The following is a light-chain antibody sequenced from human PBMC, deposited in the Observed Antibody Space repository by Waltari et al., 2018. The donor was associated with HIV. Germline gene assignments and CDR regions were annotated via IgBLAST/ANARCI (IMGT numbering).Light chain of an antibody. Sequence: NFMLTQPHSVSDSPGKTVTISSTRNSGSIASNSVHWYQRRPGSSPTTLIFDHSQRPSGVSYRFPASIDTSANSASLTIVGLKTEDEGDFFCHSYDSNNQIFGGGTKLTVL. J-gene: IGLJ2*01. CDR2: DHS. CDR3: HSYDSNNQI. V-gene: IGLV6-57*01. CDR1: SGSIASNS.